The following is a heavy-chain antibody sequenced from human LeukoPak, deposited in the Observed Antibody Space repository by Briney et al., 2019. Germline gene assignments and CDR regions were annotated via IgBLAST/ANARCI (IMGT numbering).Heavy chain of an antibody. CDR2: IHPSDSDT. Sequence: GESLKISCKGFGYSFTNHWIGWVRQMPGKGLEWMGIIHPSDSDTRYSPSFQGQVTISADRSVSTAYLQWSSLKASDSAMYYRARGITAAAVTKFDYWAREPWSPSPQ. D-gene: IGHD6-13*01. J-gene: IGHJ4*02. V-gene: IGHV5-51*01. CDR3: ARGITAAAVTKFDY. CDR1: GYSFTNHW.